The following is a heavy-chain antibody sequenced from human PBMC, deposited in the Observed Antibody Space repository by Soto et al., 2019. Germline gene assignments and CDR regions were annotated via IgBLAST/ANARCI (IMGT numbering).Heavy chain of an antibody. V-gene: IGHV4-4*07. Sequence: QVQLQESGPGLVQPSETLSLTCTVSGGSISAYYWSWIRQPAGKRLEWIGRICPSGNTEYNPSLRSRVAMSLDTSKNQFSLRLNSLTAADTAVYYCAREESDYWGQGTLVTVSS. CDR1: GGSISAYY. J-gene: IGHJ4*02. CDR3: AREESDY. CDR2: ICPSGNT.